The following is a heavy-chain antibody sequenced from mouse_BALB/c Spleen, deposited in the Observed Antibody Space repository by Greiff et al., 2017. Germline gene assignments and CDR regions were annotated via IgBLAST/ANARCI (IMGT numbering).Heavy chain of an antibody. J-gene: IGHJ3*01. Sequence: VQLQQSGAELVKPGASVKLSCTASGFNIKDTYMHWVKQRPEQGLEWIGRIDPANGNTKYDPKFQGKATITADTSSNTAYLQLSSLTSEDTAVYYCARSGDYYYGTSFAYWGQGTLVTVSA. CDR3: ARSGDYYYGTSFAY. CDR2: IDPANGNT. CDR1: GFNIKDTY. V-gene: IGHV14-3*02. D-gene: IGHD1-1*01.